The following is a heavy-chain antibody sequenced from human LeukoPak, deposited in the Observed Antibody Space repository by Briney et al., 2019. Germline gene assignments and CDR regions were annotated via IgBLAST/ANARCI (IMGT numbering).Heavy chain of an antibody. CDR3: ARDSTYSSSSDGFDI. D-gene: IGHD6-19*01. J-gene: IGHJ3*02. CDR1: GGSISSSSYY. Sequence: SETLSLTCTVSGGSISSSSYYWGWIRQPPGKGLEWTGSIFYRGNTYYNPSLKSRVTISVDTSKNQFSLKLNSVTAADTATYYCARDSTYSSSSDGFDIWGQGTMVTVSS. V-gene: IGHV4-39*07. CDR2: IFYRGNT.